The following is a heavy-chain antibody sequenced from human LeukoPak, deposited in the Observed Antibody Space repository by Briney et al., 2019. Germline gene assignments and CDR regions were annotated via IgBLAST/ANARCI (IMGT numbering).Heavy chain of an antibody. CDR1: GFTFGDYA. CDR3: TRGVVPADGY. J-gene: IGHJ4*02. V-gene: IGHV3-49*04. D-gene: IGHD2-2*01. CDR2: IRSKAYGGTT. Sequence: PGGSLRLSCTASGFTFGDYAMSWVRQAPGKGLEWVGFIRSKAYGGTTEYAASVKGRFTISRDDSKSIAYLQMNSLKTEDTAVYYCTRGVVPADGYWGQGTLVTVSS.